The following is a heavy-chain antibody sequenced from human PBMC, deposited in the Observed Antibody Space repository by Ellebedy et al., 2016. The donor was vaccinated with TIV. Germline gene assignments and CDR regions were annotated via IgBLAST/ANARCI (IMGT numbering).Heavy chain of an antibody. CDR2: IYRNAIT. CDR3: AATGPTDY. D-gene: IGHD1-7*01. Sequence: MPSETLSLTCTVSGGSVSSSDYFCSWIRQSPGKGLEWIGYIYRNAITNYNPSLKSRVTISVDTSKNQFSLKLSSVTAADTAVYYCAATGPTDYWGQGTLVTVSS. V-gene: IGHV4-61*08. J-gene: IGHJ4*02. CDR1: GGSVSSSDYF.